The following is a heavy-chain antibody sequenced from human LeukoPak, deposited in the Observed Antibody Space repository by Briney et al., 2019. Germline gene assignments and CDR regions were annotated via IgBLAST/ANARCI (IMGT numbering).Heavy chain of an antibody. Sequence: PGGSLRLSCAASGFTFSSYAMSWVRQAPGKGLEWVSVISDSGGSTYYADSVKGRFTISRDNSKNTLYLQMNSLRAEDTAVYYCAKDPMRYTVTTKYYYYYYMDVWGKGTTVSISS. D-gene: IGHD4-17*01. V-gene: IGHV3-23*01. CDR1: GFTFSSYA. CDR2: ISDSGGST. J-gene: IGHJ6*03. CDR3: AKDPMRYTVTTKYYYYYYMDV.